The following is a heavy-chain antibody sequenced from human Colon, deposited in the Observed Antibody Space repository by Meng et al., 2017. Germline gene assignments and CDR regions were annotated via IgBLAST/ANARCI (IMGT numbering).Heavy chain of an antibody. CDR3: ARHGGYYQDF. CDR2: IDHRGSA. Sequence: GQLPGRGPGLGKPSEPLSPACSVSGASVSVNSYWSWVRQPPGRGLEWIGQIDHRGSAYYRPSLNSRVTMSLDKSRNQFSLRLTSVTAADTAVYYCARHGGYYQDFWGQGTLVTVSS. CDR1: GASVSVNSY. D-gene: IGHD4-23*01. J-gene: IGHJ4*02. V-gene: IGHV4-4*02.